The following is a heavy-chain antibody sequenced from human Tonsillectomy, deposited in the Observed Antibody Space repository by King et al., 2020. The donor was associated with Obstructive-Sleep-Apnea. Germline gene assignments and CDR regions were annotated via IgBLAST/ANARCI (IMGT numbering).Heavy chain of an antibody. CDR1: GGSISSYS. D-gene: IGHD3-9*01. CDR2: MFTSGST. V-gene: IGHV4-4*07. Sequence: QLQESGPGLVKPSETLSLTCTVSGGSISSYSWAWIRRPAGGGLEGIGRMFTSGSTNCNPSLKSRVTMSVDTAKNQFSLKMRSVTAADTAVYYCARDVPYDWLVPYYYYGMDVWGQGTTVTVSS. CDR3: ARDVPYDWLVPYYYYGMDV. J-gene: IGHJ6*02.